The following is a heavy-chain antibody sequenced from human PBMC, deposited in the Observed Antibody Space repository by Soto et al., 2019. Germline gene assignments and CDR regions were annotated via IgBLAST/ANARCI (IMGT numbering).Heavy chain of an antibody. D-gene: IGHD5-18*01. CDR2: IYWDDDK. J-gene: IGHJ6*02. CDR1: GFSLSTSGVG. V-gene: IGHV2-5*02. Sequence: QITLKESGPTLVKPTQPLTLTCTFSGFSLSTSGVGVGWIRQPPGKALEWLALIYWDDDKRYSPSLKSRLTITQNPSKNQVVLTMTNMDPVDTATYYCAHSLVDTAMAGWGGDYYYGMDVWGQGTTVTVSS. CDR3: AHSLVDTAMAGWGGDYYYGMDV.